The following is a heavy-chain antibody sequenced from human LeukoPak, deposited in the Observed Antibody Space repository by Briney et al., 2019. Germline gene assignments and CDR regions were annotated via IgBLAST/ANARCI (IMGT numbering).Heavy chain of an antibody. CDR3: AKVGDDYGGNPGSDAFDI. J-gene: IGHJ3*02. CDR1: GFTFDDYA. D-gene: IGHD4-23*01. CDR2: ISGDGGST. V-gene: IGHV3-43*02. Sequence: GGSLRLSCAASGFTFDDYAMHWVRHAPGKGLEGVSLISGDGGSTYYADSVKGRFTISRDNSKNSLYLQMNSLRTEDTALYYCAKVGDDYGGNPGSDAFDIWGQGTMVSVSS.